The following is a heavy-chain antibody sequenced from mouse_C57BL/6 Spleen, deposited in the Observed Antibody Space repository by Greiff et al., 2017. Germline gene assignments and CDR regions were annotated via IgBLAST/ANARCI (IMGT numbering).Heavy chain of an antibody. Sequence: VQLQHPGAELVKPGASVKLSCKASGYTFTSYWMHWVKQRPGQGLEWIGMIHPNSGSTNYNEKFKSKATLTVDKSSSTAYMQLSSLTSEDSAVCYCARGAYYSNFPFAYWGQGTLVTVSA. V-gene: IGHV1-64*01. CDR1: GYTFTSYW. CDR2: IHPNSGST. J-gene: IGHJ3*01. CDR3: ARGAYYSNFPFAY. D-gene: IGHD2-5*01.